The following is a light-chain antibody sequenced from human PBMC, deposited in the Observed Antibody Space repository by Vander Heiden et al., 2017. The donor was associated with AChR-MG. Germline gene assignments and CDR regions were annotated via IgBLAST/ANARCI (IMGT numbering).Light chain of an antibody. CDR1: QSISSY. V-gene: IGKV1-39*01. J-gene: IGKJ1*01. CDR3: QQRYSTSTWT. Sequence: MQLTQPPSSLSASAGERVTLTCRASQSISSYLIWYQQKPGSDAKLLIYDASSLQSGGTSRLSGSGASADFTLTISSLQPEDFAAYYCQQRYSTSTWTFGQGTKVEIK. CDR2: DAS.